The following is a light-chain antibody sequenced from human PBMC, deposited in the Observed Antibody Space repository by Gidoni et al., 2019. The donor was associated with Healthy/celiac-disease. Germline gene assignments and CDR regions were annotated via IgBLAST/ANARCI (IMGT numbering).Light chain of an antibody. J-gene: IGKJ1*01. CDR3: QQYGSSPQT. CDR1: QSVSSSY. Sequence: DIVLTQSPGTLSLSPGERAPLSCRASQSVSSSYLAWYQQKPGQAPRLLIYGASSRATGIPDRFSGSGSGTDFTLTISRLEPEDFAVYYCQQYGSSPQTFXQXTKVEIK. V-gene: IGKV3-20*01. CDR2: GAS.